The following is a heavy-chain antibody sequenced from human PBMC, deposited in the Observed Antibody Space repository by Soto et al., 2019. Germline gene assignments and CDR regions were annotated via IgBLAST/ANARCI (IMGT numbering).Heavy chain of an antibody. CDR3: AHGEGIVKSIVYFDS. CDR1: GYFLTALS. Sequence: GASVKVSCKVSGYFLTALSIHWVRQAPGKGLEWMGGFDREDGETIYAQKFQGRVTMTEDTSTDSAYMEPSSLTSEDTAIYYCAHGEGIVKSIVYFDSWGQGTLVTVSS. J-gene: IGHJ4*02. V-gene: IGHV1-24*01. D-gene: IGHD1-26*01. CDR2: FDREDGET.